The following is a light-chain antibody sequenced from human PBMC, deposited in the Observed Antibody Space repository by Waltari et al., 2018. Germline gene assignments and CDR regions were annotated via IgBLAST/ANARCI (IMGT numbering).Light chain of an antibody. J-gene: IGLJ2*01. CDR2: AVS. CDR3: SSYAGSSKGV. Sequence: QSALTQPASVSGSPGQSITIPCTGTSRDVGNFNRFSWYQQHPGKAPKLMIYAVSKRPSGVSDRFSGSKSGDMASLTISGLQPEDEAEYFCSSYAGSSKGVFGGGTKVTVL. CDR1: SRDVGNFNR. V-gene: IGLV2-23*02.